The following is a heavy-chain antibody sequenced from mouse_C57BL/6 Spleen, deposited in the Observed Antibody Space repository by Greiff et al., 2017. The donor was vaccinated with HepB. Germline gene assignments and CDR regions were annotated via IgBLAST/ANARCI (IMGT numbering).Heavy chain of an antibody. CDR1: GYTFTDHN. CDR3: ARSGPITTVVYYYAMDY. D-gene: IGHD1-1*01. CDR2: INPNNGGT. J-gene: IGHJ4*01. Sequence: EVQLQQSGPELVKPGASVKIPSKASGYTFTDHNMDWVKQSHGKSLEWIGDINPNNGGTIYNQKFKGKATLTVDKSSSTAYMELRSLTSEDTAVYYCARSGPITTVVYYYAMDYWGQGTSVTVSS. V-gene: IGHV1-18*01.